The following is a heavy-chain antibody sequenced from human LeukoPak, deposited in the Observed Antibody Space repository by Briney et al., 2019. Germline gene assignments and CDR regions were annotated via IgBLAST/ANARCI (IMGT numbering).Heavy chain of an antibody. CDR3: ARARQEPNWFDP. D-gene: IGHD1-14*01. CDR2: IIPIFGTA. J-gene: IGHJ5*02. V-gene: IGHV1-69*05. Sequence: ASVKVSCKASGGTFSSYAISWVRQAPGQGLEWMGRIIPIFGTANYAQKFQGRVTITTDESTSTVYMELSSLRSEDTAVYYCARARQEPNWFDPWGQGTLVTVSS. CDR1: GGTFSSYA.